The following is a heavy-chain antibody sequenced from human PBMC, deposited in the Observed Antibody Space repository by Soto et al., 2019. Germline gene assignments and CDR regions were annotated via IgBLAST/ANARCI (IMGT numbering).Heavy chain of an antibody. CDR1: GGTFSSYA. D-gene: IGHD6-19*01. J-gene: IGHJ4*02. CDR2: IMPIFGTA. CDR3: RTRWLD. V-gene: IGHV1-69*06. Sequence: GASVKVSCKASGGTFSSYAISWVRQAPGQGLEWMGGIMPIFGTANYAQKFQGRVTITAEKVPITAYRELSSLKTEGTAAEYCRTRWLDWGQGTLVTVSS.